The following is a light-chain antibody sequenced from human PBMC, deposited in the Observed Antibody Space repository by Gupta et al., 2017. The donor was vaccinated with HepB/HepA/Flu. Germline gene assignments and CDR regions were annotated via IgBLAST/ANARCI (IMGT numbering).Light chain of an antibody. CDR3: QQYNNWPLT. Sequence: EILMTQSPVTLSVSPGERATLSCRASQSVSYNLAWYQQKPGQAPRLLIYRASNRATDIPARFSDTGSGTEFTLTINSLQSEDFAVYYCQQYNNWPLTFGGGTEVEI. J-gene: IGKJ4*01. V-gene: IGKV3-15*01. CDR2: RAS. CDR1: QSVSYN.